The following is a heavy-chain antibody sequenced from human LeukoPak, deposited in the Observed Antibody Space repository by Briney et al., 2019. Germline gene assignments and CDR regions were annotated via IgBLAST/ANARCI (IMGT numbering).Heavy chain of an antibody. CDR3: ARQEARAFDY. J-gene: IGHJ4*02. Sequence: SENLSLTCTVSGGSISTFYWTWIRQPPGKGLEWIGYVYATGSTKYNPSLKSRVAISVDTSKNHFSLNLKSVTAADTAVYYCARQEARAFDYWGQGTLVTVSS. V-gene: IGHV4-4*09. D-gene: IGHD3-10*01. CDR2: VYATGST. CDR1: GGSISTFY.